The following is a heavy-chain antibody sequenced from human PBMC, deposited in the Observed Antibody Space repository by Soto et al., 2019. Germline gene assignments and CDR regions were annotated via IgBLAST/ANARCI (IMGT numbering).Heavy chain of an antibody. CDR2: IYSGGST. CDR1: GFTVSSNY. CDR3: ARGRTTYSYGYYFDY. V-gene: IGHV3-66*01. Sequence: GALRLSCAASGFTVSSNYMSWVRQAPGKGLEWVSVIYSGGSTYYADSVKGRFTISRDNSKNTLYLQMNSLRAEDTAVYYCARGRTTYSYGYYFDYWGQGTLVTVSS. J-gene: IGHJ4*02. D-gene: IGHD5-18*01.